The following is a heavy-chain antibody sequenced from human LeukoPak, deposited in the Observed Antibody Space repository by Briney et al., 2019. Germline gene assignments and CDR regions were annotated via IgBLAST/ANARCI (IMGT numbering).Heavy chain of an antibody. V-gene: IGHV1-18*04. CDR1: GYTFTSYG. CDR2: ISAYNGNT. J-gene: IGHJ3*02. Sequence: ASVKVSCKASGYTFTSYGISWVRQAPGQGLEWMGWISAYNGNTNYAQKLQGRVTMTTDTSTSTAYMELRSLRSDDTAVYYCARDSDILTGYPDAFDIWGQGTMVTVSS. D-gene: IGHD3-9*01. CDR3: ARDSDILTGYPDAFDI.